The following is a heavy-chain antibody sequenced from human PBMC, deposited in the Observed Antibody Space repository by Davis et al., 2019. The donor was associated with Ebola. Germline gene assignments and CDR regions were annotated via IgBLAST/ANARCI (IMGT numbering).Heavy chain of an antibody. CDR3: ARVCRSEGVVVAARGYYYYGMDV. CDR2: IYYSGST. CDR1: GGSISSSSYH. V-gene: IGHV4-39*01. J-gene: IGHJ6*04. D-gene: IGHD2-15*01. Sequence: MPGGSLRLSCSVSGGSISSSSYHWGWIRQPPGKGLEWIGSIYYSGSTYYNPSLKSRVTISVDTSKNQFSLKLSSVTAADTAVYYCARVCRSEGVVVAARGYYYYGMDVWGKGTTVTVSS.